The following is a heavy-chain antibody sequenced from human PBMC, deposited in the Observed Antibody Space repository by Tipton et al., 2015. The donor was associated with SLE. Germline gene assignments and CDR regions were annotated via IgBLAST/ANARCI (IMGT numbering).Heavy chain of an antibody. CDR2: IYYSGST. CDR1: GGSISSSSYY. V-gene: IGHV4-39*07. J-gene: IGHJ3*02. Sequence: LRLSCTVSGGSISSSSYYWGWIRQPPGKGLEWIGSIYYSGSTYYNPSLKSRVTISVDTSKNQFSLKLSSVTAADTAVYYCARGAPQQLVKGAFDIWGQGTMVTASS. CDR3: ARGAPQQLVKGAFDI. D-gene: IGHD6-13*01.